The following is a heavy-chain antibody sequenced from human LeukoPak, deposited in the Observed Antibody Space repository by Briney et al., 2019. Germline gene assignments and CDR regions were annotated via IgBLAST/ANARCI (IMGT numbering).Heavy chain of an antibody. CDR3: ARDPLRITMVRGVIIKVFPGGFDP. CDR2: MYYSGST. J-gene: IGHJ5*02. Sequence: PSETLSLTCTVSGGSISSGDYYWSWIRQPPGKGLEWIAYMYYSGSTYYNPSLKSRVTMSADTSKNQLSLKLSSVTAADTAVYYCARDPLRITMVRGVIIKVFPGGFDPWGQGTLVTVSS. D-gene: IGHD3-10*01. CDR1: GGSISSGDYY. V-gene: IGHV4-30-4*01.